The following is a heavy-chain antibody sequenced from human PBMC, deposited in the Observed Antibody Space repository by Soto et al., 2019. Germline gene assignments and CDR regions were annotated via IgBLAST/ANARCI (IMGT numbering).Heavy chain of an antibody. Sequence: PSETLSLTCAVSGGSISSYYWSWIRQPPGKGLEWIGYIYYSGSTNYNPSLKSRVTISVDTSKNQFSLKLSSVTAADTAVYYCARLGGATTRWGQGTLVTVSS. CDR3: ARLGGATTR. CDR2: IYYSGST. CDR1: GGSISSYY. J-gene: IGHJ4*02. D-gene: IGHD1-26*01. V-gene: IGHV4-59*08.